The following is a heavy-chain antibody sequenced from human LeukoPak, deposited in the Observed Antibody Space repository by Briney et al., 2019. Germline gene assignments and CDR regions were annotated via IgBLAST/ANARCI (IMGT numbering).Heavy chain of an antibody. V-gene: IGHV3-23*01. D-gene: IGHD6-19*01. CDR3: AMAFIGSGWTLDY. CDR2: ISGSGIST. CDR1: GFTFISYA. J-gene: IGHJ4*02. Sequence: GGSLRFSCAASGFTFISYAMSWVRQAPGKGLEWVSTISGSGISTSYADSVKGRFTISRDNSKNTLYLQVNSLRAEDTAVYYCAMAFIGSGWTLDYWGQGTLVTVSS.